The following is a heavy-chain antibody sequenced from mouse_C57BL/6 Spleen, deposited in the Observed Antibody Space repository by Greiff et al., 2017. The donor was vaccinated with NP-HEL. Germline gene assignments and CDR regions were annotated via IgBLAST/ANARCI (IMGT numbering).Heavy chain of an antibody. Sequence: VQLKQSGPGLVKPSQSLSLTCSVTGYSITSGYYWNWIRQFPGNKLEWMGYISYDGSNNYNPSPKNRISITRDTSKNQFFLKLNSVTTEDTATYYCAREGAYYSNSFAYWGQGTLVTVSA. V-gene: IGHV3-6*01. CDR1: GYSITSGYY. CDR2: ISYDGSN. CDR3: AREGAYYSNSFAY. J-gene: IGHJ3*01. D-gene: IGHD2-5*01.